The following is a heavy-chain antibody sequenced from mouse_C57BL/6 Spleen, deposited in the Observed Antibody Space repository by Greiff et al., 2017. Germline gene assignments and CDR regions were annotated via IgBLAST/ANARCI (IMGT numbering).Heavy chain of an antibody. CDR3: ARVGWGYYAMDY. J-gene: IGHJ4*01. Sequence: QVQLKQPGAELVRPGSSVKLSCKASGYTFTSYWMDWVKQRPGQGLEWIGNIYPSDSETHYNQKFKDKATLTVDKSSSTAYMQLSSLTSEDSAVYYCARVGWGYYAMDYWGQGTSVTVSS. CDR1: GYTFTSYW. V-gene: IGHV1-61*01. CDR2: IYPSDSET.